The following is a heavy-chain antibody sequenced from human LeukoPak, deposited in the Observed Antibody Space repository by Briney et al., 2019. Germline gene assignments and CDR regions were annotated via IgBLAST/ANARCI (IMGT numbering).Heavy chain of an antibody. CDR3: ARTRGGGSGYYFDY. CDR1: GGSISSYY. CDR2: IYYSGST. J-gene: IGHJ4*02. D-gene: IGHD6-19*01. V-gene: IGHV4-59*08. Sequence: SETLSLTCTVSGGSISSYYWSWIRQPPGKGLEWIGYIYYSGSTNYNPSLKSRVTISVDTSKNQFSLKLNSVTAADTAVYYCARTRGGGSGYYFDYWGQGTLVTVSS.